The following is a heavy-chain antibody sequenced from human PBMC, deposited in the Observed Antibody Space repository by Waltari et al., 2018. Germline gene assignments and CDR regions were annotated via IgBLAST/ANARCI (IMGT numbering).Heavy chain of an antibody. V-gene: IGHV4-4*02. CDR2: IQRSGRT. CDR3: ARDRGRGLYLDS. CDR1: DDSMSGNYW. J-gene: IGHJ4*02. D-gene: IGHD2-15*01. Sequence: QLQLQESGPGLVKPSGTLSLTCTVSDDSMSGNYWWRWVRQPPGKGLEWIGQIQRSGRTNYNPSLESRVTVSADTSNNQFSLKVTSATAADTAVYYCARDRGRGLYLDSWGQGTLVTVSP.